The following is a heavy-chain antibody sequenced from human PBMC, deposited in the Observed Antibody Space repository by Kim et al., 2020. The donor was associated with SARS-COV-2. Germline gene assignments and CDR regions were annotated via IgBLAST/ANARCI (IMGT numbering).Heavy chain of an antibody. V-gene: IGHV3-23*01. Sequence: GGSLRLSCAPSGFNFNIYAFSWVRQAPGKGLEWLSTIGGGGSDIYYADSVKGRFTISRDNSEKTLYLQMNSLRADDTAIYYCARDAVPYNGQYDSFDPWGQGLLLTLS. CDR3: ARDAVPYNGQYDSFDP. D-gene: IGHD2-8*01. CDR1: GFNFNIYA. J-gene: IGHJ5*02. CDR2: IGGGGSDI.